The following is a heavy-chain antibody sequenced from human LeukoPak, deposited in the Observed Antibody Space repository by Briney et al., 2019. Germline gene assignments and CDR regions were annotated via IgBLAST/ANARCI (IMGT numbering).Heavy chain of an antibody. V-gene: IGHV3-20*04. CDR3: ARLLSGYYYDY. CDR2: INWNGGST. Sequence: GGSLRLSCAASGFTFDDYGMTWVRQAPGKGREWVSGINWNGGSTGYADSVKGRFTISRDNAKNSLYLQMNSLRAEDTALYYCARLLSGYYYDYWGQGTLVTVSS. D-gene: IGHD3-22*01. CDR1: GFTFDDYG. J-gene: IGHJ4*02.